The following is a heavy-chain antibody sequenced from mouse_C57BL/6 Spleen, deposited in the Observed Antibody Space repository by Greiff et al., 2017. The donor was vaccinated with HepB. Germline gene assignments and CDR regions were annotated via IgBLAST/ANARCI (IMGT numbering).Heavy chain of an antibody. CDR2: IHPNSGST. J-gene: IGHJ3*01. CDR3: AREDSNAAWFAY. D-gene: IGHD2-5*01. CDR1: GYTFTSYW. Sequence: QVQLKQPGAELVKPGASVKLSCKASGYTFTSYWMHWVKQRPGQGLEWIGMIHPNSGSTNYNEKFKSKATLTVDKSSSTAYMQLSSLTSEDSAVYYCAREDSNAAWFAYWGQGTLVTVSA. V-gene: IGHV1-64*01.